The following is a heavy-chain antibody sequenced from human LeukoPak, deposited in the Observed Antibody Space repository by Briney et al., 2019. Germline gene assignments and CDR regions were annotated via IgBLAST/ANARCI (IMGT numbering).Heavy chain of an antibody. CDR1: GFIFSSYG. J-gene: IGHJ4*02. D-gene: IGHD1-26*01. Sequence: PRQSMRLASTTTGFIFSSYGMRWDRQAPGNGLEWVAVISSDGSGKPSAESVKGRFTIYRDNSKNTLYLQINSLRAEDTAVYDCAKDLTGGNYYLDYWGQGTLATVSS. CDR2: ISSDGSGK. CDR3: AKDLTGGNYYLDY. V-gene: IGHV3-30*18.